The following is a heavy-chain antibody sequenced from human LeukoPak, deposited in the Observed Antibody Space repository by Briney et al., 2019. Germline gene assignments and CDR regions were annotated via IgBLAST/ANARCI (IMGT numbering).Heavy chain of an antibody. J-gene: IGHJ5*02. CDR1: GGSISSSSYY. V-gene: IGHV4-39*07. CDR2: IYHSGST. Sequence: SETLSLTCNVSGGSISSSSYYWSWIRQPPGKGLEWIGEIYHSGSTNYNPSLKSRVTISVDKSKNQFSLKLSSVTAADTAVYYCAREEITMIVVVNPPRSHWFDPWGQGTLVTVSS. D-gene: IGHD3-22*01. CDR3: AREEITMIVVVNPPRSHWFDP.